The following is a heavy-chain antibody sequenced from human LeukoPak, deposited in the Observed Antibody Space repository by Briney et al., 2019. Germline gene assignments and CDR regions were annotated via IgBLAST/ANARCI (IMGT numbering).Heavy chain of an antibody. V-gene: IGHV3-30*02. CDR3: ARRKGEHGDAFDI. J-gene: IGHJ3*02. Sequence: GGSLRLSCAASGFTFSSYAMHWVRQAPGKGLEWAAFIRYDGSNKYYADSVKGRFTISRDNAKNSLYLQMNSLRAEDTAVYYCARRKGEHGDAFDIWGQGTMVTVSS. CDR1: GFTFSSYA. CDR2: IRYDGSNK. D-gene: IGHD1/OR15-1a*01.